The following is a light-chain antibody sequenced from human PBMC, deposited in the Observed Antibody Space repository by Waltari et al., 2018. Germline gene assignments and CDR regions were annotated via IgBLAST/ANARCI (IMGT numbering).Light chain of an antibody. V-gene: IGLV1-40*01. CDR3: QSYDTSLSVV. CDR1: GSNIGAGSG. CDR2: GSS. J-gene: IGLJ3*02. Sequence: QSVLTQPPSVSGAPGQRVTISCTGSGSNIGAGSGVHWYQQLPRAAPKLLIYGSSTRPLGVPDRFFGSTSGTSASLAITGLQAEDEADYYCQSYDTSLSVVFGGGTKLTVL.